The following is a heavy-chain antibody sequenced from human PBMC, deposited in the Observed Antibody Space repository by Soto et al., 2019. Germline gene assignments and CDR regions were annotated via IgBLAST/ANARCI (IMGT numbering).Heavy chain of an antibody. CDR3: ARAMVVTQNWFDP. D-gene: IGHD2-21*02. CDR2: IYYSGST. V-gene: IGHV4-4*02. CDR1: GGSISSSNW. J-gene: IGHJ5*02. Sequence: SETLSLTCAVSGGSISSSNWWSWVRQPPGKGLEWIGEIYYSGSTNYNPSLRSRVTISVDTSRNQFSLKLSSVTAADTAVYYCARAMVVTQNWFDPWGQGTLVTVSS.